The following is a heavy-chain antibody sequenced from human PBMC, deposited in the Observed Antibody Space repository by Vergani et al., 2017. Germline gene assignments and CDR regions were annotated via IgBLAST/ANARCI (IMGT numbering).Heavy chain of an antibody. CDR1: GFTFSSYA. Sequence: QVQLVESGGGVVQPGRSLRLSCAASGFTFSSYAMHWVRQAPGKGLEWVAVISYDGSNKYYADSVKGRFTISRDNSKNTLYLQMNRLRAEDTAVYYCARAEGMTCPGFDPWGQGTLVTVSS. CDR2: ISYDGSNK. V-gene: IGHV3-30-3*01. CDR3: ARAEGMTCPGFDP. J-gene: IGHJ5*02. D-gene: IGHD5/OR15-5a*01.